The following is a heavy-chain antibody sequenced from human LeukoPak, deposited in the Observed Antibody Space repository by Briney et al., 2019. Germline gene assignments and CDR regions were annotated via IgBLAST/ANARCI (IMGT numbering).Heavy chain of an antibody. Sequence: ASVKVSCQASGYTFTSYDINWVRQATGQELEWMGWMNPNSGNTGYAQKFQGRVTMTRNTSISTAYMELSSLRSEDTAVYYCARGRDGYNYYFYYYMDVWGKGTTVTVSS. CDR2: MNPNSGNT. CDR1: GYTFTSYD. V-gene: IGHV1-8*01. D-gene: IGHD5-24*01. J-gene: IGHJ6*03. CDR3: ARGRDGYNYYFYYYMDV.